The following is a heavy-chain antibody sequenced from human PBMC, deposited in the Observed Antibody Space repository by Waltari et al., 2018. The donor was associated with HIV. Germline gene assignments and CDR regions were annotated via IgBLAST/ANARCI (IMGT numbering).Heavy chain of an antibody. V-gene: IGHV3-23*04. CDR3: ARRETDRSGSFDY. CDR1: GFTLRSYA. CDR2: ITGSGISS. D-gene: IGHD1-26*01. Sequence: EVQLVEAGGGLVQPGGSLRLSCAASGFTLRSYAMSWVRQAPGEGLDWVAAITGSGISSDYADSVKGRFTISRDDSTKTLFLQMNSLRVEDTAVYYCARRETDRSGSFDYWGQGTLVTVSS. J-gene: IGHJ4*02.